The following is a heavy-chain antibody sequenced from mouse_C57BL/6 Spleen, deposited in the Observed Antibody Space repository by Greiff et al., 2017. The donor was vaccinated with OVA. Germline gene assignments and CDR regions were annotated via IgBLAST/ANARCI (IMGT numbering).Heavy chain of an antibody. D-gene: IGHD2-1*01. V-gene: IGHV5-17*01. CDR1: GFTFSDYG. CDR3: ARRYYGNYDYAMDY. CDR2: ISSGSSTI. Sequence: EVQLVESGGGLVKPGGSLKLSCAASGFTFSDYGMNWVRQAPEKGLEWVAYISSGSSTIYYADTVKGRFTISRDNAKNTLFLQMTSLRSEDTAMYYCARRYYGNYDYAMDYWGQGTSVTVSS. J-gene: IGHJ4*01.